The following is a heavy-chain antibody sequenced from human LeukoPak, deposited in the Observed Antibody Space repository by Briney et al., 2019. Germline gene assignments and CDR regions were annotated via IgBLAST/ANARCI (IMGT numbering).Heavy chain of an antibody. CDR2: IRYDGSNK. D-gene: IGHD3-10*01. J-gene: IGHJ4*02. Sequence: GGSLRLSCAASGFTFSSYSMNWVRQAPGKGLEWVAFIRYDGSNKYYADSVKGRFTISRDNSKNTLYLQMNSLRAEDTAVYYCAKDGPAVNGELELDYWGQGTLVTVSS. V-gene: IGHV3-30*02. CDR3: AKDGPAVNGELELDY. CDR1: GFTFSSYS.